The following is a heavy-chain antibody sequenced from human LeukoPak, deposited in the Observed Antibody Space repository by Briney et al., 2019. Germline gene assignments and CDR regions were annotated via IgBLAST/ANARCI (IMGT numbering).Heavy chain of an antibody. V-gene: IGHV4-59*01. D-gene: IGHD5-18*01. CDR2: VYFSGST. J-gene: IGHJ6*04. Sequence: PSETLSRTCTVSGGSIYGFYWSWIRQSPEKGLEWIGYVYFSGSTNYNPSLESRVTISIDTSKNQFSLKLSSVTTADTAVYYCARGYGRQTNSGMDVWGKGTTVTVSA. CDR3: ARGYGRQTNSGMDV. CDR1: GGSIYGFY.